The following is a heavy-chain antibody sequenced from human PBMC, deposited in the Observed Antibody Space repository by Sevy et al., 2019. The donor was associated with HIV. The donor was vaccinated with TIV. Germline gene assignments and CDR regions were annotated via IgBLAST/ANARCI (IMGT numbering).Heavy chain of an antibody. CDR3: ARSSLSYSSGAIYYYYGMDV. J-gene: IGHJ6*02. CDR1: GGSISSYY. V-gene: IGHV4-59*01. Sequence: SEILSLTCTVSGGSISSYYWSWIRQPPGKGLEWIGYIYYSGSTNYNPSLKSRVTISVDTSKNQFSLKLSSVTAADTAVYYCARSSLSYSSGAIYYYYGMDVWGQGTTVTVSS. D-gene: IGHD6-19*01. CDR2: IYYSGST.